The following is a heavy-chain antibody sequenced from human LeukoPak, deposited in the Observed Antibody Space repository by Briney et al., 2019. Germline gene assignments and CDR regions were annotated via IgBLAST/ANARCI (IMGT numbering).Heavy chain of an antibody. Sequence: GGSLRLSCSVSGFTFSNYAMHWVRQAPGKGLEYVATISINGADTYYPDSVKGRFTISRDTSKNTLYLQMSSLRAKDTAVYYCVKDREYSYDYWGQGTLVTVSS. CDR2: ISINGADT. V-gene: IGHV3-64D*06. D-gene: IGHD2/OR15-2a*01. CDR1: GFTFSNYA. CDR3: VKDREYSYDY. J-gene: IGHJ4*02.